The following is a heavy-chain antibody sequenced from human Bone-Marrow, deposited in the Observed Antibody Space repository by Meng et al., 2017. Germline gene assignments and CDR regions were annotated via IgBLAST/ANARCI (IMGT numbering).Heavy chain of an antibody. CDR1: GGTFSSNA. V-gene: IGHV1-69*01. CDR3: ASGEGYCSGGSCYSGDY. J-gene: IGHJ4*02. D-gene: IGHD2-15*01. CDR2: IIPIFGTA. Sequence: QVQVVEPGAEVKKPGSSVKVSCKASGGTFSSNAISWVRQAAGQGLGWMGGIIPIFGTANYAQKFQGRVTITADESTSTAYMELSSLRSEDTAVYYCASGEGYCSGGSCYSGDYWGQGTLVTVSS.